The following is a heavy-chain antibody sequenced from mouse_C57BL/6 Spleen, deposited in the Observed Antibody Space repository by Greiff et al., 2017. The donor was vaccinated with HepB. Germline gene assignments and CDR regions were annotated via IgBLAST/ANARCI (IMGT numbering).Heavy chain of an antibody. D-gene: IGHD1-1*01. CDR1: GFTFSDYY. J-gene: IGHJ4*01. CDR3: ARLDYGSLYAMDY. Sequence: EVKLVESGGGLVQPGGSLKLSCAASGFTFSDYYMYWVRQTPEKRLEWVAYISNGGGSTYYPDTVKGRFTISRDNAKNTLYLQRSRLKSEDTAMYYCARLDYGSLYAMDYWGQGTSVTVSS. CDR2: ISNGGGST. V-gene: IGHV5-12*01.